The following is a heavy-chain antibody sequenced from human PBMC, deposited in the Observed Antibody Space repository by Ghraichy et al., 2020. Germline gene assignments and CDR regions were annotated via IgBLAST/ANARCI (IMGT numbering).Heavy chain of an antibody. D-gene: IGHD5-24*01. CDR3: VRGGKREHGYNYFFDS. Sequence: LSLTCVASGFTFSGYGMYWIRQPPGKGLEWVAVISYDGSTEYYADSVKGRFTISRDNSKNTLYLLMDSLRGEDTAVYYCVRGGKREHGYNYFFDSWGQGSLVTVSS. V-gene: IGHV3-30*03. J-gene: IGHJ4*02. CDR1: GFTFSGYG. CDR2: ISYDGSTE.